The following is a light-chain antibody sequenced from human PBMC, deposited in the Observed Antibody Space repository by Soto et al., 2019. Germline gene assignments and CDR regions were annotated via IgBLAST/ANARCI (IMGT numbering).Light chain of an antibody. Sequence: IVLTQSPGTLSLSPGERATLSCRASQSVSSIYLAWYQQKPGQPPRLRIYGASSRATGIPDRFSGSGSGTDFTLTISRLEPEDFAVYYCQQYDRSSYTFGQGTKLEIK. CDR1: QSVSSIY. CDR3: QQYDRSSYT. CDR2: GAS. J-gene: IGKJ2*01. V-gene: IGKV3-20*01.